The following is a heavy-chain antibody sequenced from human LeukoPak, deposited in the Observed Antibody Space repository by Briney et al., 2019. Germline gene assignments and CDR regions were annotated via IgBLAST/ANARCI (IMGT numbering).Heavy chain of an antibody. CDR3: ARDERYDSSGYPFDY. V-gene: IGHV1-2*02. CDR2: INPNSGGT. J-gene: IGHJ4*02. D-gene: IGHD3-22*01. Sequence: ASVKVSCKASGYTFTGYFIHWVRQAPGQGLEWMGWINPNSGGTNCAQKFQGRVTMTRDTSISTAFMELSRLRSDDTAVYYCARDERYDSSGYPFDYWGQGTLVTVSS. CDR1: GYTFTGYF.